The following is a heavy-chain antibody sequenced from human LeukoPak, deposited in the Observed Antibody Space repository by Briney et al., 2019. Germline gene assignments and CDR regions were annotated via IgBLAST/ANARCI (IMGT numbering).Heavy chain of an antibody. CDR1: GGSISSSSYY. CDR2: IYYSGST. Sequence: SETLSLTCTVSGGSISSSSYYWGWIRQPPGKGLEWIGSIYYSGSTNYNPSLKSRVTISVDTSKNQFSLKLSSVTAADTAVYYCARHNSRWLQSPFDYWGQGTLVTVSS. J-gene: IGHJ4*02. D-gene: IGHD5-24*01. V-gene: IGHV4-39*01. CDR3: ARHNSRWLQSPFDY.